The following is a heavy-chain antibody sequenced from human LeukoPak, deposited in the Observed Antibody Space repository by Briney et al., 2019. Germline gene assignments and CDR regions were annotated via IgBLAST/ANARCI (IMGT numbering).Heavy chain of an antibody. CDR1: GGSISSGGYY. J-gene: IGHJ1*01. Sequence: PSQTLSLTCTVSGGSISSGGYYWSWIRQHPGKGLEWIGYIYYSGSTYYNPSLKSRVTISVDTSKNQFSLKLSSVTAADTAVYYCASGAGQQLAEYFQHWGQGTLVTVSS. CDR2: IYYSGST. CDR3: ASGAGQQLAEYFQH. V-gene: IGHV4-31*03. D-gene: IGHD6-13*01.